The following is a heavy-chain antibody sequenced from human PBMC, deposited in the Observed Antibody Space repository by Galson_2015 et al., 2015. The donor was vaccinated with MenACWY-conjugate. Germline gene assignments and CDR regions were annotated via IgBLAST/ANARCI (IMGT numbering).Heavy chain of an antibody. D-gene: IGHD6-6*01. Sequence: SLRLSCAASGFTFRTYDMNWVRQAPGKGLEWVAFIRHDGSHQFYADSVKGRFTISRDNSKNTLYLQMNSLRVDDTAVYSCAKVYEYSNAFDIWGQGTMVTVSS. CDR2: IRHDGSHQ. CDR1: GFTFRTYD. J-gene: IGHJ3*02. V-gene: IGHV3-30*02. CDR3: AKVYEYSNAFDI.